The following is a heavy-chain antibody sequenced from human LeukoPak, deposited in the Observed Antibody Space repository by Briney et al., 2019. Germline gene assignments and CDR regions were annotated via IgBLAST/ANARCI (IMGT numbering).Heavy chain of an antibody. CDR2: MNPNSGNT. CDR1: GYTFTSYD. J-gene: IGHJ5*02. CDR3: AVRMVRGVIRFDP. Sequence: ASVKVSCKASGYTFTSYDINWVRQATGQGPEWMGWMNPNSGNTGYAQKFQGRVTMTRNTSISTAYMELSSLRSEDTAVYYCAVRMVRGVIRFDPWGQGTLVTVSS. D-gene: IGHD3-10*01. V-gene: IGHV1-8*01.